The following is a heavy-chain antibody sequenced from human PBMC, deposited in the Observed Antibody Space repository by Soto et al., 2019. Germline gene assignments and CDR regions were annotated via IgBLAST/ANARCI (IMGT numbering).Heavy chain of an antibody. CDR1: GFTFSNYT. V-gene: IGHV3-30*04. Sequence: GGSLRLSCAASGFTFSNYTMHWVRQAPGKGLEWVAFISYDEIDKYFADAVKGRVTISRDNSKNTLYLQMDSLRAEDTAVYYCAGRSGSSDYWGRGTLVTVSS. J-gene: IGHJ4*02. D-gene: IGHD3-10*01. CDR3: AGRSGSSDY. CDR2: ISYDEIDK.